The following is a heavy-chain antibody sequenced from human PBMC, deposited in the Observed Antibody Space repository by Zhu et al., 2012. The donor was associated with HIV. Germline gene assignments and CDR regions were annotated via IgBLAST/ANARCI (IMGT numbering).Heavy chain of an antibody. Sequence: QVQIQESGPGLVKPSETLSLTCGVSGVSMTRANWWSWVRQPPGKRPEWIGEIYYPGSTNYNPSLRDRVTISVDMAEKHFALNLRSVTAADTAVYYCARGRSGTHPSYFDSRGQGILVIVSS. J-gene: IGHJ4*02. V-gene: IGHV4-4*02. CDR2: IYYPGST. D-gene: IGHD1-26*01. CDR3: ARGRSGTHPSYFDS. CDR1: GVSMTRANW.